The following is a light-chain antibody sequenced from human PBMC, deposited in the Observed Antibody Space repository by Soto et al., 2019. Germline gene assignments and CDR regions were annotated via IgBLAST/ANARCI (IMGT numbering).Light chain of an antibody. CDR2: DAS. Sequence: DIQMTQSPSSLSASVGDRVTITCQASQDISNYLNWYQQKPGKAPKLLIYDASNLETGVPSRFSGSGSGTDFTFHISSLQPEDMATYYCQQYDNLPPFTFGPGTKVDIK. V-gene: IGKV1-33*01. CDR3: QQYDNLPPFT. CDR1: QDISNY. J-gene: IGKJ3*01.